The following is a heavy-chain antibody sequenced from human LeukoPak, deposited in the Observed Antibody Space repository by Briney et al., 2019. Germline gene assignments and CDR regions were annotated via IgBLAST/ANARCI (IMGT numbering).Heavy chain of an antibody. CDR2: ISGRGGST. V-gene: IGHV3-23*01. Sequence: PGGSLRLSCAASGFTFSSYAMSWVRQAPGQGLQLVSAISGRGGSTYYADSVKGRFTISRDNSKNTLYLQMNSLRAEDTAVYFFQTEDGIRDFDWLSIPQYYFDYWGQGTLVTVSS. CDR1: GFTFSSYA. D-gene: IGHD3-9*01. J-gene: IGHJ4*02. CDR3: QTEDGIRDFDWLSIPQYYFDY.